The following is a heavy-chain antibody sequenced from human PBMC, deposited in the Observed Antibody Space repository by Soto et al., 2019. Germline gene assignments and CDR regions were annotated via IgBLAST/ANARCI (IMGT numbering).Heavy chain of an antibody. CDR2: TYYRSKWYN. Sequence: TXSLTCAICGDSVSSNSAALNWLRQSPSRGLEWLGRTYYRSKWYNDYAVSVKSRITINPDTSKNQFSLQLNSVTPEDTAVYYCARSSGWYGEGTFDYWGQGTLVTVSS. V-gene: IGHV6-1*01. J-gene: IGHJ4*02. D-gene: IGHD6-19*01. CDR1: GDSVSSNSAA. CDR3: ARSSGWYGEGTFDY.